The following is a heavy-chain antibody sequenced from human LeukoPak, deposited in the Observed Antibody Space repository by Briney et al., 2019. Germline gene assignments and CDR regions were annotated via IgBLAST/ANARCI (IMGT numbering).Heavy chain of an antibody. CDR1: GDSTRGFH. CDR2: TYYSGST. J-gene: IGHJ4*02. Sequence: PLETPSLTCTVSGDSTRGFHWCSIRQPPEKGLEWIGSTYYSGSTYYSPSLKSRVTISVDTSKNHFSLKLSAVTAADTAVYYCAREIIPCCEEFDYWGQGTLVTVSS. CDR3: AREIIPCCEEFDY. D-gene: IGHD3-3*01. V-gene: IGHV4-39*07.